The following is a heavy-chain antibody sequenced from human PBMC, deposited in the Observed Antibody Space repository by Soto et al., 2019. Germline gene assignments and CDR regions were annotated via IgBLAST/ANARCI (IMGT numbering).Heavy chain of an antibody. CDR1: GYILSKIS. CDR2: FDAEEGET. J-gene: IGHJ5*02. V-gene: IGHV1-24*01. CDR3: XXXXXXXXXSWFDP. Sequence: QVQLVQSGAEVKKPGASVKVSCKVSGYILSKISMHWVRQAPGKGLEWMGGFDAEEGETVYAQTFQGRVTMTEDISTDTAYMELRSLXSXXXXXXXXXXXXXXXXXSWFDPWGQGTLVTVSS.